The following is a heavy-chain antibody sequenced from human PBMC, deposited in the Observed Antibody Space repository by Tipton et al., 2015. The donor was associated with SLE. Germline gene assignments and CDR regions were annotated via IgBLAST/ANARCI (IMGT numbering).Heavy chain of an antibody. CDR3: AREAYSYDN. J-gene: IGHJ4*02. V-gene: IGHV4-61*09. CDR2: IYTSGST. CDR1: GGSFSSGNYY. D-gene: IGHD3-10*01. Sequence: TLSLTCSVSGGSFSSGNYYWSWIRQPAGKGLEWLGYIYTSGSTNYNPSLKGRVTISIDTSKNQLSLKLRSVTAADTAVYFCAREAYSYDNWGQGILVTVSS.